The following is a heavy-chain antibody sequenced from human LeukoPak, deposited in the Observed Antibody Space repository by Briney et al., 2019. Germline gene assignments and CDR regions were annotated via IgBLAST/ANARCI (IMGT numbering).Heavy chain of an antibody. CDR2: INPSGGST. J-gene: IGHJ3*02. CDR3: ARTDLRGAFDI. Sequence: GASVKVSCKASGYTFTGYYMHWVRQAPGQGLEWMGIINPSGGSTSYAQKFQGRVTMTRDMSTSTVYMELSSLRSEDTAVYYCARTDLRGAFDIWGQGTMVTVSS. CDR1: GYTFTGYY. D-gene: IGHD4-17*01. V-gene: IGHV1-46*01.